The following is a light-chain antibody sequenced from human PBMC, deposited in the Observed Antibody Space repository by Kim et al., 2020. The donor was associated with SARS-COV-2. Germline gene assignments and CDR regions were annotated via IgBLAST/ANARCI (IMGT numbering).Light chain of an antibody. J-gene: IGLJ2*01. CDR2: GKN. CDR3: NSRDSNDNVV. V-gene: IGLV3-19*01. CDR1: SLRSYY. Sequence: VALGQTVRITCQGDSLRSYYATWYQQKPGQAPIVVIYGKNNRPSGIPDRFSGSSSGNTASLTITGTQAGDEADYYCNSRDSNDNVVFGGGTKLTAL.